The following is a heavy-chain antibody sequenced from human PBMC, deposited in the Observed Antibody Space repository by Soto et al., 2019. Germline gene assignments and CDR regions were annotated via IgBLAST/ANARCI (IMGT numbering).Heavy chain of an antibody. CDR1: GFTFSSYW. V-gene: IGHV3-74*01. J-gene: IGHJ4*02. CDR2: INSDGSTT. CDR3: ARDLTTTPY. D-gene: IGHD1-1*01. Sequence: EVQLVESGGGLVQPGGSLRLSCAASGFTFSSYWMHWVRQAPGKGLVWVSRINSDGSTTNYANSVKGRFTISRDNAKNTLYLQINSLPDEDTAVYYCARDLTTTPYWGQGTLVTVSS.